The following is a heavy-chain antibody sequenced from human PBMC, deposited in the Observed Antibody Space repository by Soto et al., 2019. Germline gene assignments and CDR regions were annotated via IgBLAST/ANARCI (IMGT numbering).Heavy chain of an antibody. CDR1: GFTFSSYA. D-gene: IGHD3-10*01. CDR3: ARATYGSGTYYLYYYGMDV. CDR2: ISGSGDST. Sequence: GGSLRLSCAASGFTFSSYAMSWVRQAPGKGLELVSVISGSGDSTYADSVKGRFSISRDNSKNTLYLQMNSLRAEDTAVYYCARATYGSGTYYLYYYGMDVWGQGTTVTVSS. V-gene: IGHV3-23*01. J-gene: IGHJ6*02.